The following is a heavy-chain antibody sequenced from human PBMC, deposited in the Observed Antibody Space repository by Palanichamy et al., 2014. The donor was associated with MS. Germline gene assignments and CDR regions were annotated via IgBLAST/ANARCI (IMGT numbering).Heavy chain of an antibody. V-gene: IGHV3-23*01. Sequence: EVQLLESGGGLVQPGGSLILSCAASGFTFSSYAMNWVRQAPGKGLEWVSAIRGSGGSTSCADSVKGRFTISRDNSKNTLYLQMNSLRAEDTAIYYCAKSGDFWTGHRGWFDPWGQGTLVTVSS. CDR2: IRGSGGST. CDR3: AKSGDFWTGHRGWFDP. D-gene: IGHD3/OR15-3a*01. J-gene: IGHJ5*02. CDR1: GFTFSSYA.